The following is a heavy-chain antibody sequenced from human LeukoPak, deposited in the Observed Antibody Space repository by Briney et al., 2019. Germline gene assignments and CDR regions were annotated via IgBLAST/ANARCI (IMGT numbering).Heavy chain of an antibody. Sequence: SETLSLTCTVSGGSISSSSYYWGWIRQPPGKGLEWIGSIYYSGSTYYNPSLKGRVTISVDTSKNQFSLKLSSVTAADTAVYYCARRKYSSSSFDYWGQGTLVTVSS. V-gene: IGHV4-39*01. CDR3: ARRKYSSSSFDY. CDR1: GGSISSSSYY. J-gene: IGHJ4*02. D-gene: IGHD6-6*01. CDR2: IYYSGST.